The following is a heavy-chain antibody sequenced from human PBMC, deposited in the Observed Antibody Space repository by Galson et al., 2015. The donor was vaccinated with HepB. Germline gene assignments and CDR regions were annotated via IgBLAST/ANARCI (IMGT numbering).Heavy chain of an antibody. CDR3: ARGLRYCSSSTCPRFWYFDL. Sequence: SLRLSCAGSGFTFSSFFMHWVRQAPGKGLEWLSVISNDGTTKFSADSVEGRFTFSRDNANSTLYVQMNRLRIEDTAVYYCARGLRYCSSSTCPRFWYFDLWGRGALVTVSS. V-gene: IGHV3-30*04. J-gene: IGHJ2*01. D-gene: IGHD2-2*01. CDR1: GFTFSSFF. CDR2: ISNDGTTK.